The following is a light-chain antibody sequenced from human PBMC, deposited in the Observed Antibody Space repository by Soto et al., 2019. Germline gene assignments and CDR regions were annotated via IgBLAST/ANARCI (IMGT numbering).Light chain of an antibody. J-gene: IGLJ1*01. Sequence: QSALTQPASVSGSPGQSITISCTGTSNDVGGYNYVSWFQQHPGKAPKLLIFEVSNRPSGVSNRFSGSKSGNTASLTISGLQAEDEADYYCCSYAGSYTHVFGTGTKVTVL. CDR3: CSYAGSYTHV. CDR2: EVS. CDR1: SNDVGGYNY. V-gene: IGLV2-14*01.